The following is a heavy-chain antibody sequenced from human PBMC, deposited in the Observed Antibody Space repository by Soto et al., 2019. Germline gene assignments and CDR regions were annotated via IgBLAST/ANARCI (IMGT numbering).Heavy chain of an antibody. CDR2: IYYSWST. Sequence: TLSLTGVVSVGCISISGYYWSWIRQPPGKGLEWIGYIYYSWSTYYHASRPSLVTISVDQSKHQFSLKLSSVTAADTAGYYSARGLDFIDYWGQGTLVPVSS. CDR1: VGCISISGYY. D-gene: IGHD4-17*01. CDR3: ARGLDFIDY. V-gene: IGHV4-30-2*01. J-gene: IGHJ4*02.